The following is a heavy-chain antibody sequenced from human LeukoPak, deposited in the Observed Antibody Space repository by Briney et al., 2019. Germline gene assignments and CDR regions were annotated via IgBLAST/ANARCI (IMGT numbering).Heavy chain of an antibody. D-gene: IGHD5-18*01. CDR3: ARSRYSYGHIDY. CDR2: IYYSGST. CDR1: GGSVSSGSYY. V-gene: IGHV4-61*01. J-gene: IGHJ4*02. Sequence: SETLSLTCTVSGGSVSSGSYYWSWIRQPPGKGLEWIGYIYYSGSTNYNPSLKSRVTMSLDTSKKQFSLKLSSVTAADTAVYYCARSRYSYGHIDYWGQGTLVTVSS.